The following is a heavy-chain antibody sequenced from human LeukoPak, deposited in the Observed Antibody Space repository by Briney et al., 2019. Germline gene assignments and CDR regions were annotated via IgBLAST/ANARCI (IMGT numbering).Heavy chain of an antibody. CDR2: MNPRDNT. Sequence: GASEKVSCKASGYTSTSPDINWVRQATGRGLEWLGWMNPRDNTGYAQKFQGRVTLTRDKSINTAYMELSSLRSEDTAVYYCARYTQHYGFDIWGQGTMVTVSA. CDR1: GYTSTSPD. V-gene: IGHV1-8*01. D-gene: IGHD3-3*02. J-gene: IGHJ3*02. CDR3: ARYTQHYGFDI.